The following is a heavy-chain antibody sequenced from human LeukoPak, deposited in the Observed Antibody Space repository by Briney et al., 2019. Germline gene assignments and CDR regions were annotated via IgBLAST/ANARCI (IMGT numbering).Heavy chain of an antibody. CDR2: IGGGDT. CDR1: GFTFRNFA. J-gene: IGHJ4*02. CDR3: AKDGQSFNSMYDYFDS. Sequence: PGGSLRLSCSTSGFTFRNFAMSWVRQAPGKGLEWVSSIGGGDTHYADSVKGRFTISRDDSRSTADLQMSSLRAEDTAVYYCAKDGQSFNSMYDYFDSWGQGTLVTVSS. V-gene: IGHV3-23*01. D-gene: IGHD2-8*01.